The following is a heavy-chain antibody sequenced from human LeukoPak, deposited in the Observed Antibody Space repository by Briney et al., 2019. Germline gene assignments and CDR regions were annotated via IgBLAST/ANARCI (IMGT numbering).Heavy chain of an antibody. Sequence: PSETLSLTCAVYGGSFSGYYWSWIRQPPGKGLEWIGEINHSGSTNYNPSLKSRVTIPVDTSKNQFSLKLSSVTAADTAVYYCARGSKVVAATRWVNWFDPWGQGTLVTVSS. V-gene: IGHV4-34*01. CDR2: INHSGST. J-gene: IGHJ5*02. CDR1: GGSFSGYY. CDR3: ARGSKVVAATRWVNWFDP. D-gene: IGHD2-15*01.